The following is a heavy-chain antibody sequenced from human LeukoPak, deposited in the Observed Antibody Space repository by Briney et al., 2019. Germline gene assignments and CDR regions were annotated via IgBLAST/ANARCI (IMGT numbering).Heavy chain of an antibody. CDR3: AKQLGYCSDGSCYFPY. J-gene: IGHJ4*02. CDR1: GFTFSSSA. CDR2: ISNNGGYT. D-gene: IGHD2-15*01. Sequence: GGSLRLSGAASGFTFSSSAMSWVRQAPGKGLEWVSAISNNGGYTYYADSVQGRFTISRDNSKSTLCLQMNSLRAEDTAVYYCAKQLGYCSDGSCYFPYWGQGTLVTVSS. V-gene: IGHV3-23*01.